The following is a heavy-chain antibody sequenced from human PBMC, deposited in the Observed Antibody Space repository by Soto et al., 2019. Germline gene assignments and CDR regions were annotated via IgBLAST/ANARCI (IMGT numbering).Heavy chain of an antibody. CDR3: ARDPGQDEAMDY. V-gene: IGHV3-33*01. CDR1: GFAFRNFG. J-gene: IGHJ4*02. Sequence: QVQVVESGGGVVQPGRSLRLSCVASGFAFRNFGMHWVRQAPGKGLEWVAVIWHNGNNKDYADYAKGRFTISRDNSKNMRYLEMNSLRVEDKAVYYCARDPGQDEAMDYWGQGTIVTVSS. CDR2: IWHNGNNK.